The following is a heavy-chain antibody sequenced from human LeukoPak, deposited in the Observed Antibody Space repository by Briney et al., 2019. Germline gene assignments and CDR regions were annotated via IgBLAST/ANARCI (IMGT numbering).Heavy chain of an antibody. D-gene: IGHD2-15*01. Sequence: PSETLSLTCTVSGGSISSSSYYWGWIRQPPGKGLEWIGSIYYSGSTYYNPSPKSRVTISVDTSKNQFSLKLSSVTAADTAVYYCARVRSRVAGDWFDPWGQGTLVTVSS. J-gene: IGHJ5*02. CDR1: GGSISSSSYY. V-gene: IGHV4-39*07. CDR2: IYYSGST. CDR3: ARVRSRVAGDWFDP.